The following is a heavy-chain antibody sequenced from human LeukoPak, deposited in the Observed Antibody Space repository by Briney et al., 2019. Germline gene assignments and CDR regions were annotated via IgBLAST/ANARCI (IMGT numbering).Heavy chain of an antibody. V-gene: IGHV3-21*01. CDR3: ARDEPSGGYFDY. CDR1: GFTFSSYS. Sequence: PGGSLRLSCAASGFTFSSYSMNWVRQAPGKGLEWVSSISSSSSYIYYADSVKGRFTISRDNAKNSLYLQMNSLRAEDTAVYYCARDEPSGGYFDYWGQVTLVTVAS. D-gene: IGHD2-15*01. J-gene: IGHJ4*02. CDR2: ISSSSSYI.